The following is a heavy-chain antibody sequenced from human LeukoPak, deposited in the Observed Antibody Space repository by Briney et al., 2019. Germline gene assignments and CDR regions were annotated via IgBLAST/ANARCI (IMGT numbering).Heavy chain of an antibody. J-gene: IGHJ4*02. CDR2: IYYSGST. Sequence: KASETLSLTCTVSGGSISSYYWSWIRQPPGKGLEWIGYIYYSGSTNYNPSLKSRVTISVDTSKNQFSLKLSSVTAADTAVYYCARGYYDSSGYYSDYWGQGTLVTVSS. CDR1: GGSISSYY. V-gene: IGHV4-59*01. D-gene: IGHD3-22*01. CDR3: ARGYYDSSGYYSDY.